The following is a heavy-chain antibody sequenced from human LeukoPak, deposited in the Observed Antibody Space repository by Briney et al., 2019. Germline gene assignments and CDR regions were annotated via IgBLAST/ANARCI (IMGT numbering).Heavy chain of an antibody. CDR2: INHSGST. Sequence: SETLSLTCAVYGGSFSGYYWSWIRQPPGKGLEWIGEINHSGSTNYNPSLKSRVTISVDTSKNQFSLKLSSVTAADTAVYYCARGRGRWLRIDYWGQVTLVTVSS. D-gene: IGHD5-12*01. V-gene: IGHV4-34*01. CDR1: GGSFSGYY. CDR3: ARGRGRWLRIDY. J-gene: IGHJ4*02.